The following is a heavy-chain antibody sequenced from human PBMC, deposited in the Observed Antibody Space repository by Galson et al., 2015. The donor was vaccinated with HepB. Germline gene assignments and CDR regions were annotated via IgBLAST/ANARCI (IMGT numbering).Heavy chain of an antibody. CDR1: GFTVSNNY. CDR3: ARDADYAAAGTMDVY. Sequence: SLRLSCAASGFTVSNNYMSWVRQAPGKRLEWVSVTSSGGITYYTDAVKGRFTTTRDNSKNTLYLHINSLRAEETAVYYCARDADYAAAGTMDVYWGQGTRLTVSS. V-gene: IGHV3-66*01. D-gene: IGHD6-13*01. J-gene: IGHJ1*01. CDR2: TSSGGIT.